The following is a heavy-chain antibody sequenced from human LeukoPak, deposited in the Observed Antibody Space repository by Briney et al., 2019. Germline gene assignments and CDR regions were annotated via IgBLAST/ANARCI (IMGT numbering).Heavy chain of an antibody. CDR3: ASSRLRSALDI. CDR2: SCYSGTS. J-gene: IGHJ3*02. D-gene: IGHD4-17*01. V-gene: IGHV4-59*08. CDR1: GGSISTYC. Sequence: SETLSLTCTVSGGSISTYCWSWVRQPPGKGLEWIGYSCYSGTSNYNASLKSRVTISVDTSKNQFSLKRNSVTAADTAVYYCASSRLRSALDIWGQGTMVTVSS.